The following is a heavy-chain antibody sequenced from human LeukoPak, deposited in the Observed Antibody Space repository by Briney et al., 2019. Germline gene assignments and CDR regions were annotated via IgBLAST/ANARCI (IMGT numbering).Heavy chain of an antibody. CDR3: ASQGDSSGYYVFDY. Sequence: PSETLSLTCAVSGGSISSSNWWSWARQPPGKGLEWIGEIYHSGSTNYNPSLKSRVTISVDKSKNQFSLKLSSVTAADTAVYYCASQGDSSGYYVFDYWGQGTLVTVSS. J-gene: IGHJ4*02. V-gene: IGHV4-4*02. D-gene: IGHD3-22*01. CDR2: IYHSGST. CDR1: GGSISSSNW.